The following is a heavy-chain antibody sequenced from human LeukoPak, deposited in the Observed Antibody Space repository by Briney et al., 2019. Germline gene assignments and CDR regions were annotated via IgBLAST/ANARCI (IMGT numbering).Heavy chain of an antibody. Sequence: TGGSLRLSCAASGLTVSSTYMSWVRQAPGKGLEWVSVLYSGGTTYYADSVKGRFTISRDNSKNTLYLQMNSLRAEDTAVYYCARDSNYDYWGQGTLVTVSS. D-gene: IGHD6-13*01. CDR2: LYSGGTT. V-gene: IGHV3-66*02. CDR1: GLTVSSTY. CDR3: ARDSNYDY. J-gene: IGHJ4*02.